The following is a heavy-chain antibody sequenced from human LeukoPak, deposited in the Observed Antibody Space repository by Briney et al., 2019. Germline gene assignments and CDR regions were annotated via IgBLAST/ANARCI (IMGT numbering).Heavy chain of an antibody. Sequence: ASVKVSCKASGYTFADYYMHWVRQAPGQGLEWMGWINPNSGGTNYAQKFQGRVTMTRDTSIDTACMDLSRLRSGDTAVYYCARGGQDALSRYYDFWTGLPFDIWGQGTMVTVSS. CDR3: ARGGQDALSRYYDFWTGLPFDI. D-gene: IGHD3-3*01. J-gene: IGHJ3*02. CDR2: INPNSGGT. V-gene: IGHV1-2*02. CDR1: GYTFADYY.